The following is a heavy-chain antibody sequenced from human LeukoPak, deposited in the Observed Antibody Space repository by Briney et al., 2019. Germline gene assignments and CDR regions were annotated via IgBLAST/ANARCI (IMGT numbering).Heavy chain of an antibody. CDR3: AKDWTRTGTNYFDY. Sequence: GGSLRLSCAASGFTFNNYDMSWVRRAPGKGLEWVSGIRGSGGSTYHADSVKGRFTISRDNSKNTLYLQMNSLRAEDTAVYYCAKDWTRTGTNYFDYWGQGTLVTVSS. CDR2: IRGSGGST. D-gene: IGHD1-1*01. V-gene: IGHV3-23*01. J-gene: IGHJ4*02. CDR1: GFTFNNYD.